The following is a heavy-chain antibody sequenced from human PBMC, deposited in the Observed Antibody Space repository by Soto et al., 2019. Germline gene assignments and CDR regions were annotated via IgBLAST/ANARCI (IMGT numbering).Heavy chain of an antibody. Sequence: GASVKVSCKASGYTFTSYYMHWVRQAPGQGLEWMGIINPSGGSTSYAQKFQGRVTMTRDTSTSTVYMELSSLRSEDTAVYYCARDTAMVTHYYYYYGMDVWGQGTTVTVSS. D-gene: IGHD5-18*01. CDR2: INPSGGST. V-gene: IGHV1-46*01. CDR1: GYTFTSYY. CDR3: ARDTAMVTHYYYYYGMDV. J-gene: IGHJ6*02.